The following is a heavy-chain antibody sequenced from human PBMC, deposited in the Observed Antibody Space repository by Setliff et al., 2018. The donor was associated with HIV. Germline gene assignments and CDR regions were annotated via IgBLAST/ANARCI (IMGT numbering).Heavy chain of an antibody. V-gene: IGHV5-51*01. CDR3: ARLPFGSSDAFDI. CDR2: IYPPDSDT. J-gene: IGHJ3*02. D-gene: IGHD6-6*01. CDR1: GYSFTSHW. Sequence: PGESLKISCKASGYSFTSHWIGWVRQMPGKGLEWMGIIYPPDSDTTYSPSFRGQVTISADKSINTAYLHWSRLKASDTAIYFCARLPFGSSDAFDIWGQGTVVTV.